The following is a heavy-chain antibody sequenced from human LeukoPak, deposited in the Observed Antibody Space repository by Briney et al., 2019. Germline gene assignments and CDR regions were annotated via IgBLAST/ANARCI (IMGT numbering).Heavy chain of an antibody. J-gene: IGHJ4*02. CDR2: IKQDGSEK. CDR1: GFTFSSYW. Sequence: GSLRLSCAASGFTFSSYWMSWVRQAPGKGLEWVANIKQDGSEKYYVDSVKGRFTISRDNAKNSLYLQMNSLRAEDTAVYYCARDRTWIQLWSSYYFDYWGQGTLVTVSS. V-gene: IGHV3-7*01. CDR3: ARDRTWIQLWSSYYFDY. D-gene: IGHD5-18*01.